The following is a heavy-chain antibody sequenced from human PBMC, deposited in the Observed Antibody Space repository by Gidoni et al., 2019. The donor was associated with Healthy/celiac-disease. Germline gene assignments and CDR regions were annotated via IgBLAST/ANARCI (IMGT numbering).Heavy chain of an antibody. CDR2: ISYDGSNK. V-gene: IGHV3-30-3*01. D-gene: IGHD1-26*01. J-gene: IGHJ2*01. CDR3: ARDVGVAGLLWYLDL. Sequence: QVQLVESGGGVVQPGRSLRLSCAASGFTFSNYPMHWVRQAPGKGLECLAVISYDGSNKYYADSVKGRFTISRDNSKNTLYLQMNSLRAEDTAVYYCARDVGVAGLLWYLDLWGRGTLVTVSS. CDR1: GFTFSNYP.